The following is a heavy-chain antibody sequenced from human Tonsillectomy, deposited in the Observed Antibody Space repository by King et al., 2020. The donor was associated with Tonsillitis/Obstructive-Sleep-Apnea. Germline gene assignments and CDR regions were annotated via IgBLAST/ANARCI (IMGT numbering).Heavy chain of an antibody. D-gene: IGHD3-3*01. J-gene: IGHJ4*02. Sequence: VQLVESGGGLVQPGESLIVSCVASGFTFSSYWMTWVRQALGKGLEWVANIKQDGSEKYYVDSVKGRFTISRDNAKNSLYLQMNSLRAEDTAVYYCATFSWSGSVGDYWGQGPLVTVSS. V-gene: IGHV3-7*03. CDR1: GFTFSSYW. CDR2: IKQDGSEK. CDR3: ATFSWSGSVGDY.